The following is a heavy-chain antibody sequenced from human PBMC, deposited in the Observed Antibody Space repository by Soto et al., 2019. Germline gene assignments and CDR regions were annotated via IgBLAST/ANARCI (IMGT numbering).Heavy chain of an antibody. Sequence: GESLKISCNGSGYSFTSYWIGWVRQMPGKGLEWMGIIYPGDSDTRYSPSFQGQVTISADKSISTAYLQWSSLKASDTAMYYCARSLSTCSGGSCYPGAFDIWGQGTMVTVS. CDR1: GYSFTSYW. J-gene: IGHJ3*02. D-gene: IGHD2-15*01. CDR2: IYPGDSDT. V-gene: IGHV5-51*01. CDR3: ARSLSTCSGGSCYPGAFDI.